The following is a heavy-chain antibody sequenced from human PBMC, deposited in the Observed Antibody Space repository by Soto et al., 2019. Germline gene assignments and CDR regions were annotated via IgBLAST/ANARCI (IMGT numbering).Heavy chain of an antibody. CDR2: ISYDGSNK. CDR3: AKDQEMATIYYFDY. Sequence: PGGSLRLSCAASGFTFSSYGMHWVRQAPGKGLEWVAVISYDGSNKYYADSVKGRFTISRDNSKNTLYLQMNSLRAEDTAVYYCAKDQEMATIYYFDYWGQGTLVTVSS. V-gene: IGHV3-30*18. D-gene: IGHD5-12*01. CDR1: GFTFSSYG. J-gene: IGHJ4*02.